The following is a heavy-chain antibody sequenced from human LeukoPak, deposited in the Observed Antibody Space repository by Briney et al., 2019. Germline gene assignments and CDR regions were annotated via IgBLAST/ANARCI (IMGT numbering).Heavy chain of an antibody. V-gene: IGHV3-15*01. Sequence: GGSLRLSSAASGFAFSDAWMSWVRPAPGMGLEWVGRIKSKTDGGTTDYAAPVKGRFTISRDDSKTMLYLQINGLKTHDTAVYYCTADMPTSSRASDYWGQGTLVTVSS. CDR1: GFAFSDAW. J-gene: IGHJ4*02. D-gene: IGHD1-26*01. CDR2: IKSKTDGGTT. CDR3: TADMPTSSRASDY.